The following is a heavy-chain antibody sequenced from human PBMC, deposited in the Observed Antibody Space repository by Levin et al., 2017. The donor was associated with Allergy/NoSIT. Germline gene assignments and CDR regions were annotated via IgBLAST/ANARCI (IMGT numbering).Heavy chain of an antibody. Sequence: GESLKISCAASGFTFSSYWMTWVRQAPGKGLEWVANIKEDGSDQYYVDSVKGRFTISRDDSKNSLYLQMNSLRAEDTAVYYCARDTYRFFDFWGQGTLVTVSS. J-gene: IGHJ4*02. V-gene: IGHV3-7*01. CDR3: ARDTYRFFDF. D-gene: IGHD2/OR15-2a*01. CDR2: IKEDGSDQ. CDR1: GFTFSSYW.